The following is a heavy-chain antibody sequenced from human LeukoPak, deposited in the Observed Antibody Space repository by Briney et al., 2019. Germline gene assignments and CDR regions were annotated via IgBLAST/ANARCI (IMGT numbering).Heavy chain of an antibody. CDR3: ARDKYGSGSYSWSKRLDS. J-gene: IGHJ4*02. CDR2: ISSSSSYI. Sequence: SGGSLRLSCAASGFTFSSYNMNWDRQAPGKGLEWVSFISSSSSYIYYADSVKGRFTISRDNAKNSLYLQMNNLRAEDTAVYYRARDKYGSGSYSWSKRLDSWGQGTLVTVSS. D-gene: IGHD3-10*01. V-gene: IGHV3-21*01. CDR1: GFTFSSYN.